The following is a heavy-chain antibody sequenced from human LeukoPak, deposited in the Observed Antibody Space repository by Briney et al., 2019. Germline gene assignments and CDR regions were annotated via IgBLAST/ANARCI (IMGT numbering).Heavy chain of an antibody. CDR2: IYYSGST. J-gene: IGHJ3*02. V-gene: IGHV4-59*08. CDR3: ARRKNSAWSTDPFDI. Sequence: PSETQSLTCTVSGGSINSYYWSWIRQPPGKGLEWVGYIYYSGSTSYNPSLKSRVTISVDTSKNQFSLKLNSVTAADTAVYYCARRKNSAWSTDPFDIWGQGTMVTVSS. D-gene: IGHD6-19*01. CDR1: GGSINSYY.